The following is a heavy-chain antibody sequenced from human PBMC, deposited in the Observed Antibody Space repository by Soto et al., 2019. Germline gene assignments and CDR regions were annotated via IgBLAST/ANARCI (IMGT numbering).Heavy chain of an antibody. D-gene: IGHD2-15*01. CDR2: ISGSGGST. CDR1: GFTFSSYA. CDR3: AKDGEDIVVVDGGMDV. Sequence: EVQLLESGGGLVQPGGSLRLSCAASGFTFSSYAMSWVRQAPGKGLEWVSAISGSGGSTYYADSVKGRFTISRDNSKNTLYLQMNSLRAEDTAVYYCAKDGEDIVVVDGGMDVWGQGTTVTVSS. V-gene: IGHV3-23*01. J-gene: IGHJ6*02.